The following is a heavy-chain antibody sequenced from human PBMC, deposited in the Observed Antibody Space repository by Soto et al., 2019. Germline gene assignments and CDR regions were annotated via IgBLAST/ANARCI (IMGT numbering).Heavy chain of an antibody. CDR3: ARGGYDILTGYFPFDY. CDR1: GGSISSYY. V-gene: IGHV4-59*01. CDR2: IYYSGST. Sequence: PSETLSLTCTVSGGSISSYYWSWIRQPPGKGLEWIGYIYYSGSTNYNPSLKSRVTISVDTSKNQFSLKLSSVTAADTAVYYCARGGYDILTGYFPFDYWGQGTLVTVS. J-gene: IGHJ4*02. D-gene: IGHD3-9*01.